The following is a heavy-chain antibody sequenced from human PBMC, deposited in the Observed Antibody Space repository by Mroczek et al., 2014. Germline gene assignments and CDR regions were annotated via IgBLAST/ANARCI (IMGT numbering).Heavy chain of an antibody. J-gene: IGHJ5*02. D-gene: IGHD3-10*01. CDR3: ARGRQYYYGSGSYSRVWFDP. CDR1: GYTFTSYD. V-gene: IGHV1-8*01. CDR2: MNPNSGNT. Sequence: VQLVETGAEVKKPGASVKVSCKASGYTFTSYDINWVRQATGQGLEWMGWMNPNSGNTGYAQKFQGRVTMTRNTSISTAYMELSSLRSEDTAVYYCARGRQYYYGSGSYSRVWFDPWGQGTLVTVSS.